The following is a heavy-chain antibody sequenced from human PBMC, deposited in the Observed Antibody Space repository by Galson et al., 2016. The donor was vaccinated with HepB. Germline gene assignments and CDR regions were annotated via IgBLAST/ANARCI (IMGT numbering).Heavy chain of an antibody. J-gene: IGHJ4*02. Sequence: SLRLSCAASGFTVSNNYMSWVRQAPGKGLEWVAVVYSGGYIYYADSVKGRFTISRDSSKSTLYLQMNSLRAEDTAVYYCTRVSAFWSGRPDHWGQGTQVTVS. D-gene: IGHD3-3*01. V-gene: IGHV3-66*01. CDR2: VYSGGYI. CDR3: TRVSAFWSGRPDH. CDR1: GFTVSNNY.